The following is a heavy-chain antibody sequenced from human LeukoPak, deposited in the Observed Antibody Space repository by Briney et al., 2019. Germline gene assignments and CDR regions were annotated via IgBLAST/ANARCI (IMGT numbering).Heavy chain of an antibody. CDR2: IYNSGNT. D-gene: IGHD3-22*01. V-gene: IGHV4-4*07. J-gene: IGHJ4*02. CDR3: ARGSFDSSGYYLFDY. CDR1: GDSISRNY. Sequence: SSETLSLTCTVSGDSISRNYWSWIRQPAGKGLEWIGRIYNSGNTNYSPSLESRVTMSADTSKNQFSLKLCSVTAADTAVYYCARGSFDSSGYYLFDYWGQGTLVTVSS.